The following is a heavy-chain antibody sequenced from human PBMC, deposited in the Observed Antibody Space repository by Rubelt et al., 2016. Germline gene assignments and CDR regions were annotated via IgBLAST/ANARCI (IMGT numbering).Heavy chain of an antibody. V-gene: IGHV1-3*01. Sequence: QVQLVQSGAEVKKPGASVKVSCKASGYTFTSSAMHWVRHAPGQRLEWMGWITAGNGNTKYSQKFQGRVTITRDTSARTAYMELSSLRSEDTAVYYWARYYYDSSGYVYFDYWGQGTLVTVSS. CDR1: GYTFTSSA. CDR3: ARYYYDSSGYVYFDY. CDR2: ITAGNGNT. D-gene: IGHD3-22*01. J-gene: IGHJ4*02.